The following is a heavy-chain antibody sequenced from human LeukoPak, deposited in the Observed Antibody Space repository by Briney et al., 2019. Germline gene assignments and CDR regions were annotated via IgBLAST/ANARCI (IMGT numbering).Heavy chain of an antibody. J-gene: IGHJ6*02. D-gene: IGHD2-2*01. CDR3: ARDGLSCSSTSCYPYGMDV. V-gene: IGHV3-11*06. CDR1: GFTFSDYY. CDR2: ISSSSSYT. Sequence: GGSLRLSCAASGFTFSDYYMSWIRQAPGKGLEWVSYISSSSSYTNYADSVKGRFTISRDNAKNSLYLQVNSLRAEDTAVYYCARDGLSCSSTSCYPYGMDVWGQGTTVTVSS.